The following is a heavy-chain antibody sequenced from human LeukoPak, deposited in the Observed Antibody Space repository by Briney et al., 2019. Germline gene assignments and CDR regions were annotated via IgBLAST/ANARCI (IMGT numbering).Heavy chain of an antibody. CDR1: GGSISSSSYY. J-gene: IGHJ5*02. CDR2: IYHSGST. V-gene: IGHV4-39*07. CDR3: ARVVNPQTGNWFDP. Sequence: PSETLSLTCTVSGGSISSSSYYWGWIRQPPGKGLEWIGSIYHSGSTYYNPSLKSRVTISVDTSKNQFSLKLSSVTAADTAVYYCARVVNPQTGNWFDPWGQGTLVTVSS.